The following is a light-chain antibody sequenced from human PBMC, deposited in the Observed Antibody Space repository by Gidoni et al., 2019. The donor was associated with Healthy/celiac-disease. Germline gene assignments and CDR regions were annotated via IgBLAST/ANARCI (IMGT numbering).Light chain of an antibody. CDR2: AAS. CDR3: QQSYSTPLT. J-gene: IGKJ4*01. CDR1: QSISSY. Sequence: DIQMTQSPSSLSASVGDRVTITCRASQSISSYLNWYQQKPGKAPKRLIYAASSLQSGVPSRFSGSGSGTDFTLTISSLQPEDGATYYCQQSYSTPLTFGGGTKVEIK. V-gene: IGKV1-39*01.